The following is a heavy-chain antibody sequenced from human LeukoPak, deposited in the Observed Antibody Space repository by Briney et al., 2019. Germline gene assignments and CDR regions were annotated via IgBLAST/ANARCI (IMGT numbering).Heavy chain of an antibody. CDR2: IYYSGTT. CDR3: ARGVYIAAAQYGY. D-gene: IGHD6-13*01. V-gene: IGHV4-59*01. J-gene: IGHJ4*02. CDR1: GGSISNYY. Sequence: SETLSLTCTVSGGSISNYYWSWIRQPPGKGLEWIGYIYYSGTTNYNPSLKSRVTISVDTSKNQFSLKLNSVTAADTAVYHCARGVYIAAAQYGYWGQGTLVTVSS.